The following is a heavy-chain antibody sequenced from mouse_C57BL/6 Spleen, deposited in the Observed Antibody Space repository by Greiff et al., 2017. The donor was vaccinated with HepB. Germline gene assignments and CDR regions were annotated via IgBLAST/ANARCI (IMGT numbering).Heavy chain of an antibody. CDR3: ARGRAYGNYGGLDY. Sequence: LQESGPELVKPGASVKISCKASGYAFSSSWMNWVKQRPGKGLEWIGRIYPGDGDTNYNGKFKGKATLTADKSSSTAYMQLSSLTSEDSAVYFCARGRAYGNYGGLDYRGQGTSVTVSS. V-gene: IGHV1-82*01. D-gene: IGHD2-1*01. CDR2: IYPGDGDT. CDR1: GYAFSSSW. J-gene: IGHJ4*01.